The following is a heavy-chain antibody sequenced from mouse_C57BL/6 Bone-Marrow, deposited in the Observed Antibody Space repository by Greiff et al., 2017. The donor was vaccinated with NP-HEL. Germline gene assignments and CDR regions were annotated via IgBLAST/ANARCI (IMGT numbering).Heavy chain of an antibody. J-gene: IGHJ3*01. Sequence: QVQLKQPGAELVKPGASVKLSCKASGYTFTSYWMQWVKQRPGQGLEWIGEIDPSDSYTNYNQKFKGKATLTVDTSSSTAYMQLSSLTSEDSAVYYCAKNSRGDYDRAFAYWGQGTLVTVSA. D-gene: IGHD2-4*01. CDR2: IDPSDSYT. CDR1: GYTFTSYW. CDR3: AKNSRGDYDRAFAY. V-gene: IGHV1-50*01.